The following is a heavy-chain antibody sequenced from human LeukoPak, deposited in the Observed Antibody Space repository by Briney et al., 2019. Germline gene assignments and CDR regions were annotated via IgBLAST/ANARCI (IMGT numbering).Heavy chain of an antibody. CDR1: GYTFTGYY. J-gene: IGHJ4*02. CDR2: INPNSGGT. V-gene: IGHV1-2*02. Sequence: ASVKVSCKASGYTFTGYYMHWVRQAPGQGLEWMGWINPNSGGTNYAQKFQGRVTMTRDTSISTAYMELSRLRSDDTAVYYCARTTEYYGSRSYYYGYWGQGTLVTVSS. CDR3: ARTTEYYGSRSYYYGY. D-gene: IGHD3-10*01.